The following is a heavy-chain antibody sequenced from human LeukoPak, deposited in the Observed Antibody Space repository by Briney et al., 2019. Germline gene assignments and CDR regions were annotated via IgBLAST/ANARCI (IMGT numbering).Heavy chain of an antibody. D-gene: IGHD3-22*01. CDR1: GFTFSSYA. J-gene: IGHJ4*02. Sequence: GGSLRLSCAASGFTFSSYAMSWVRQAPGKGLEWVSAISGSGGSTYYADSVKGRFTISRDNSKNTLYLQMNSLRAEDTAVYYCAKQSGDDSSGYYDDNFDYWGQGTLVTVSS. CDR2: ISGSGGST. V-gene: IGHV3-23*01. CDR3: AKQSGDDSSGYYDDNFDY.